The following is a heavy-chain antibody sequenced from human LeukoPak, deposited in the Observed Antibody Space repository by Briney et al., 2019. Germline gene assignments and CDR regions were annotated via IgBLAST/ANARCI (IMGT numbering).Heavy chain of an antibody. J-gene: IGHJ4*02. D-gene: IGHD6-13*01. CDR1: GFTFSNAW. Sequence: GGSLRLSCAASGFTFSNAWMSWVRQAPGKGLEWVGRIKSKTDGGTTDYAAPVKGRFTISRDDSKNTLYLQMNSLKTEDTAVYYCTTVDSSSSPDFDYWGQGTLVTVSS. CDR3: TTVDSSSSPDFDY. CDR2: IKSKTDGGTT. V-gene: IGHV3-15*01.